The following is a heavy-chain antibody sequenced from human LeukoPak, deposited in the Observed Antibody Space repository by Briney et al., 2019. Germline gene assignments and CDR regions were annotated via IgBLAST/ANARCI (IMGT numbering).Heavy chain of an antibody. J-gene: IGHJ3*02. CDR3: ARKTRIAAAGTAFDI. V-gene: IGHV1-46*01. Sequence: ASVKVSCKASRYTFTSYYMHWVRQAPGQGLEWMGIINPSGGSTSYAQKFQGRVTMTRDTSTSTVYMELSSLRSEDTAVYYCARKTRIAAAGTAFDIWGQGTMVTVSS. CDR1: RYTFTSYY. D-gene: IGHD6-13*01. CDR2: INPSGGST.